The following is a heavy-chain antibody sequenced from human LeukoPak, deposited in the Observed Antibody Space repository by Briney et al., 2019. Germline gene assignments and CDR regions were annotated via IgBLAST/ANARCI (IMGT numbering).Heavy chain of an antibody. CDR2: INHSGST. CDR1: GGSFSGYY. CDR3: ARDVVLERAGLDV. V-gene: IGHV4-34*01. J-gene: IGHJ6*04. D-gene: IGHD1-1*01. Sequence: PSETLSLTCAVYGGSFSGYYWSWIRQPPGKGLEWIGEINHSGSTNYNPSLKSRVTISVDTSKNQFSLKLSSVTAADTAVYYCARDVVLERAGLDVWGKGTTVTVSS.